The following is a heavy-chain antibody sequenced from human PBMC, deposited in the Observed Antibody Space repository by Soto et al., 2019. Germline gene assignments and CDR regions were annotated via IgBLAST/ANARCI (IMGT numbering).Heavy chain of an antibody. V-gene: IGHV3-13*01. CDR2: IGTQHDT. J-gene: IGHJ5*02. Sequence: EVQLVESGGGLVQPGGSLRLSCAASGFTFSAYDMHWVRQATGKGLEWVSAIGTQHDTSSPEPVKGRFTISRENAKNWLYFQMKRLGAGATDVDYCARQASYWHGGGGWIDPWGQGTLVTVSS. CDR1: GFTFSAYD. CDR3: ARQASYWHGGGGWIDP. D-gene: IGHD2-8*02.